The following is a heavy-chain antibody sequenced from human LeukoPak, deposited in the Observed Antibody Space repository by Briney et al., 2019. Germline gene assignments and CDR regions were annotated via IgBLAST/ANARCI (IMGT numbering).Heavy chain of an antibody. CDR2: IWYDGSNK. V-gene: IGHV3-33*01. Sequence: PGGSLRLSCAASGFTFSSYGMHWVRQAPGKGLEWVAVIWYDGSNKYYADSVKGRFTISRDNSKNTLYLQMNSLRAEDTALYHCVRVLSGSWDWFDPWGQGTLVTVSS. D-gene: IGHD3-22*01. CDR3: VRVLSGSWDWFDP. J-gene: IGHJ5*02. CDR1: GFTFSSYG.